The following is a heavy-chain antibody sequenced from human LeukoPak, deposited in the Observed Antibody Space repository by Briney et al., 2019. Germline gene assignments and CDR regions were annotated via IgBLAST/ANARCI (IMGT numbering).Heavy chain of an antibody. CDR1: EFTFSRYG. CDR3: ARDPPENTWFGYFDY. D-gene: IGHD3-10*01. CDR2: IWCDGGNK. Sequence: GGSLRLSCAASEFTFSRYGMHWVRQAPGKGLEWVAVIWCDGGNKRYADSVEGRFTISRDNSKNMLYLQMNSLRAEDTAVYYCARDPPENTWFGYFDYWGQGALFSVAS. V-gene: IGHV3-33*01. J-gene: IGHJ4*02.